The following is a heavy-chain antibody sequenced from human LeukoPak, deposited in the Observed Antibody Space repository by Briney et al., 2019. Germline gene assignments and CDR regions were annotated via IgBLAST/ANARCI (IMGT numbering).Heavy chain of an antibody. CDR3: ARHADGYNVDY. J-gene: IGHJ4*02. V-gene: IGHV4-59*08. Sequence: SETLSLTCTVSGGSISSYYWSWIRQPPGKGLEWIGYIYYSGSTNHNPSLKSRVTISVDTSKNQFSLKLSSVTAADTAVYYCARHADGYNVDYWGQGTLVTVSS. D-gene: IGHD5-24*01. CDR2: IYYSGST. CDR1: GGSISSYY.